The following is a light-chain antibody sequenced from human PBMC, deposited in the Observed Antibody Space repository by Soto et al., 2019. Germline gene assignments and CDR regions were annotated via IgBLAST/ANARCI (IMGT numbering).Light chain of an antibody. CDR1: QGINNF. J-gene: IGKJ1*01. Sequence: DIQMTQSPSSLSASIGDRVTITCRASQGINNFLAWYQQKPGEAPKLLLYAASILRSGVPSRFSGSGSGSDSTLTISSLQPEDVANYYCQNYNSPHRTFGQGT. CDR3: QNYNSPHRT. CDR2: AAS. V-gene: IGKV1-27*01.